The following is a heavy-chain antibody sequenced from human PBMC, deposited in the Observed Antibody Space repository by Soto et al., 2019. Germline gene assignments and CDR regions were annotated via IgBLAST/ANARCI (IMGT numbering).Heavy chain of an antibody. V-gene: IGHV4-34*01. CDR3: ARVPATARLGEAFDI. D-gene: IGHD3-16*01. CDR2: INHSGST. J-gene: IGHJ3*02. Sequence: SETLSLTCAVYGGSFSGYYWSWIRQPPGKGLEWIGEINHSGSTNYNPSLKSRVTILVDTSKNQFSLKLNSVTAADTAVYYCARVPATARLGEAFDIWGQGTMFTVSS. CDR1: GGSFSGYY.